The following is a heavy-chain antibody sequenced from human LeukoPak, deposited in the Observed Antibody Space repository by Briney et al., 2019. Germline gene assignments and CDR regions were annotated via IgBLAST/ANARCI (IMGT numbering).Heavy chain of an antibody. J-gene: IGHJ5*02. D-gene: IGHD2-2*01. V-gene: IGHV3-30-3*01. CDR3: AKARLVRSPSWFDP. Sequence: PGRSLRLSCAASGFTFSSYAMHWVRQAPGKGLEWVAVISYDGSNKYYADSVKGRFTISRDNSKNTLYLQMNSLRAEDTAVYYCAKARLVRSPSWFDPWGQGTLVTVSS. CDR2: ISYDGSNK. CDR1: GFTFSSYA.